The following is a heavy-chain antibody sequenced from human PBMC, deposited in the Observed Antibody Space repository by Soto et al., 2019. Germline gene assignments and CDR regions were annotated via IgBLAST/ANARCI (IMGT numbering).Heavy chain of an antibody. Sequence: GGSLRLSCAASGFTFSSYWMHWVRQAPGKGLVWVSRVNPDGSSTTYTDSVKGRFTISRDNAKNTLYLQMNSLGVEDTAVYYCARDIGGSSDYWGQGTLVTVSS. D-gene: IGHD1-26*01. CDR2: VNPDGSST. CDR1: GFTFSSYW. J-gene: IGHJ4*02. V-gene: IGHV3-74*01. CDR3: ARDIGGSSDY.